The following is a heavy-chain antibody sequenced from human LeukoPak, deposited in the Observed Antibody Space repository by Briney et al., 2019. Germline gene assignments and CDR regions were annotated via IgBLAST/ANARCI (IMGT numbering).Heavy chain of an antibody. Sequence: SETLSLTCTVSGGSISSGSYYWSWIRQPAGKGLEWIGRIYTSGSTNYNPSLKSRVTISVDTSKNQFSLKLSSVTAADTAVYYCARDYHYYGMDVWGQGTTVTVSS. J-gene: IGHJ6*02. V-gene: IGHV4-61*02. CDR1: GGSISSGSYY. CDR3: ARDYHYYGMDV. CDR2: IYTSGST.